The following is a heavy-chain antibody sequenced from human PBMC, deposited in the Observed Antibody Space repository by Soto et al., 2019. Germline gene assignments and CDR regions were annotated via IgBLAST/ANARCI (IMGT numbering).Heavy chain of an antibody. CDR1: GGTFSSYG. V-gene: IGHV1-18*01. CDR2: ISVYNGNT. Sequence: GASVKVSCKASGGTFSSYGITWVRQAPGQGLEWMGWISVYNGNTNYAQKFQGRVTMTTDTSTSTAYLELRSPRSDDTAVYYCARDRYDFWSGYSIDSWGQGTLVTVSS. CDR3: ARDRYDFWSGYSIDS. J-gene: IGHJ4*02. D-gene: IGHD3-3*01.